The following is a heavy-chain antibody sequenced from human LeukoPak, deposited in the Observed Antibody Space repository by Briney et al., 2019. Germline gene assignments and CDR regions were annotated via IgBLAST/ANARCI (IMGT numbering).Heavy chain of an antibody. D-gene: IGHD1-26*01. V-gene: IGHV3-23*01. CDR1: EFTFSSFA. CDR2: ISANGGST. Sequence: GGSLRLSCAASEFTFSSFAMSWVRQAPGKGLEWVSTISANGGSTYYADSVKGRFTIFRDNSKNTLYLQMNSLRAEDTAVYFCAKDVSPLSSLKMYSGNYFDYWGQGTLVSVSS. CDR3: AKDVSPLSSLKMYSGNYFDY. J-gene: IGHJ4*02.